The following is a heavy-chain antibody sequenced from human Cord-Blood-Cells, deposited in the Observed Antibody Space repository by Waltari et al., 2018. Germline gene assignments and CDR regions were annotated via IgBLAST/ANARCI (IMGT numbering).Heavy chain of an antibody. V-gene: IGHV4-38-2*02. CDR2: IYHSGST. Sequence: QVQLQESGPGLVKPSATLSLTCAVSGYSISSGYYWCWIRQPPGKGLEWIGSIYHSGSTYYNPSLKSRVTISVDTSKNQFSLKLSSVTAADTAVYYCARDIVGATDYWGQGTLVTVSS. CDR1: GYSISSGYY. D-gene: IGHD1-26*01. CDR3: ARDIVGATDY. J-gene: IGHJ4*02.